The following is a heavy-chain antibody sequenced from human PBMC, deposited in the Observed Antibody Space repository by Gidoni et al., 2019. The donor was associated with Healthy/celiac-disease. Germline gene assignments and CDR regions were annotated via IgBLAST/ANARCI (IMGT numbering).Heavy chain of an antibody. CDR1: GFTFSSYG. J-gene: IGHJ5*02. Sequence: QVQLVESGGGVVQPGRSLRLSCAASGFTFSSYGMHWVRQAPGKGLEWVAVISYDGSNKYYADSVKGRFTISRDNSKNTLYLQMNSLRAEDTAVYYCAKDLPRGTFRDYGDYGFDPWGQGTLVTVSS. CDR3: AKDLPRGTFRDYGDYGFDP. V-gene: IGHV3-30*18. CDR2: ISYDGSNK. D-gene: IGHD4-17*01.